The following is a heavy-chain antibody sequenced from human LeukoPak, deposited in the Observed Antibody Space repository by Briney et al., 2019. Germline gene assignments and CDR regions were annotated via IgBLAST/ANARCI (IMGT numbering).Heavy chain of an antibody. Sequence: PGGSLRHSCAASGFTFSSYSMNWVRQAPGKGLEWVSSISSSSSYIYYADSVKGRFTISRDNAKNSLYLQMNSLRAEDTAVYYCAREWGIAAATDYWGQGTLVTVSS. CDR2: ISSSSSYI. V-gene: IGHV3-21*01. J-gene: IGHJ4*02. CDR1: GFTFSSYS. D-gene: IGHD6-13*01. CDR3: AREWGIAAATDY.